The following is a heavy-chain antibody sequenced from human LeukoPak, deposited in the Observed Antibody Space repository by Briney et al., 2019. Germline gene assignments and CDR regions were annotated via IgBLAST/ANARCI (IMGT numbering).Heavy chain of an antibody. J-gene: IGHJ4*02. CDR2: ISNSII. V-gene: IGHV3-48*01. CDR1: GFTFSSYS. Sequence: SGGSLRLSCAASGFTFSSYSMNWVRQAPGKGLEWVSYISNSIIDYADSVKGRFTISRDNAKNSLYLQMNSLRAEDTAVYYCVRDHLWAFDYWGQGTLVTVSS. D-gene: IGHD3-10*01. CDR3: VRDHLWAFDY.